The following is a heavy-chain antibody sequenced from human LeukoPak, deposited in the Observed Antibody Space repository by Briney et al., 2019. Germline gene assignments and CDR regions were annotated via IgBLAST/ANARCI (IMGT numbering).Heavy chain of an antibody. J-gene: IGHJ4*02. D-gene: IGHD6-19*01. V-gene: IGHV3-23*01. CDR3: AKGGQWLVQNYFDY. CDR2: ISGSGGST. CDR1: GFTFSSYA. Sequence: PGGSLRLSWAASGFTFSSYAMSWVRQAPGKGLEWVSAISGSGGSTYYADSVKGRFTISRDNSKNTLYLQMNSLRAEDTAVYYCAKGGQWLVQNYFDYWGQGTLVTVSS.